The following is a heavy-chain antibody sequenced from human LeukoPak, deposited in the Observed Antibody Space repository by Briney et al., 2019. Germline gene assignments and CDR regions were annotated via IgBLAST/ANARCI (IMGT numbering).Heavy chain of an antibody. CDR1: GGSISSSSYY. V-gene: IGHV4-39*01. CDR2: IYYSGST. CDR3: ARRSVVVIAHNWFDP. Sequence: PSGTLSLTCTVSGGSISSSSYYWGWIRQPPGKGLEWIGSIYYSGSTYYNPSLKSRVTISVDTSKNQFSLKLSSVTAADTAVYYCARRSVVVIAHNWFDPWGQGTLVTVSS. D-gene: IGHD2-21*01. J-gene: IGHJ5*02.